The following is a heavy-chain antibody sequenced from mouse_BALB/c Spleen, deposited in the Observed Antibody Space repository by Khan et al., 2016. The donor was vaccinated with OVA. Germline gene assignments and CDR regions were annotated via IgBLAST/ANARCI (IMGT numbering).Heavy chain of an antibody. J-gene: IGHJ3*01. CDR2: IWSGGST. D-gene: IGHD2-4*01. CDR3: ARNYDYDDGLAY. CDR1: GFSLTNYG. V-gene: IGHV2-2*02. Sequence: VKLKQSGPGLVQPSQSLSITCTVSGFSLTNYGVHWIRQSPGKGLEWLGVIWSGGSTDYDATFISRLSISKDNSKSQVFFKMNSLQANDTAIYYCARNYDYDDGLAYWGQGTLVTVS.